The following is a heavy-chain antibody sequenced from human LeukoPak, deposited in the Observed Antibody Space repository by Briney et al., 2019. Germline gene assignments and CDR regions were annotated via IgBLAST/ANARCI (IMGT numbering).Heavy chain of an antibody. J-gene: IGHJ6*02. CDR3: ARDKVTYGMDV. CDR1: GGSISSGGYY. V-gene: IGHV4-31*03. D-gene: IGHD2-21*02. CDR2: IYYSGST. Sequence: SQTLSLTCTVSGGSISSGGYYWSWIRQHPGTGLEWIGYIYYSGSTYYNPSLKSRVTISVDTSKNQFSLKLSSVTAADTAVYYCARDKVTYGMDVWGQGTTVTVSS.